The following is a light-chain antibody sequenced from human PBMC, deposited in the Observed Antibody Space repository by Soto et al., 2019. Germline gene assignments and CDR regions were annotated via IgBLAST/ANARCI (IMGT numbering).Light chain of an antibody. V-gene: IGKV1-5*03. CDR1: QTISTW. CDR3: QHYNSYPYT. Sequence: DIQMTQCPSTLSASVGDRVTITCRASQTISTWLAWYQQRPGKAPNLLIYKASSLESGVSSRFSGSGSGTEFTLTISNLQPDDFATYYCQHYNSYPYTFGQGTKLEIK. CDR2: KAS. J-gene: IGKJ2*01.